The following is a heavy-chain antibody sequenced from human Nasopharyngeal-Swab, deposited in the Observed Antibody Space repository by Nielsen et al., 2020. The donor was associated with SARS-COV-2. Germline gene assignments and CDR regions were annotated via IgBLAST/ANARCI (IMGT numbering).Heavy chain of an antibody. CDR2: IIPIFGTA. J-gene: IGHJ6*03. V-gene: IGHV1-69*01. CDR3: ARPTVVTPPSYYYYYMDV. D-gene: IGHD4-23*01. Sequence: WVRQAPGQGLERMGGIIPIFGTANYAQKFQGRVTITADESTSTAYMELSSLRSEDTAVYYCARPTVVTPPSYYYYYMDVWGKGTTVTVSS.